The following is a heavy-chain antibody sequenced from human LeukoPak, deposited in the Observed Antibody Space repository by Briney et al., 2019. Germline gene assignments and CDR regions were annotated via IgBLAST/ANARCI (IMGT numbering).Heavy chain of an antibody. Sequence: ASVKVSCKASGYTFTSYDINWVRQATGQGLEWMGWMNPNSGNTGYAQKFQGRVTMTRNTSISTAYMELSSLRSEDTVVYYCARGYVRRRSKLLINWFDPWGQGTLVTVSS. CDR1: GYTFTSYD. D-gene: IGHD2-15*01. J-gene: IGHJ5*02. CDR3: ARGYVRRRSKLLINWFDP. CDR2: MNPNSGNT. V-gene: IGHV1-8*01.